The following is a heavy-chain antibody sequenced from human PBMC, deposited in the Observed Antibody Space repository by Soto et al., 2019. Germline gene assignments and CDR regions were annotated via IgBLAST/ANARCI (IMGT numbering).Heavy chain of an antibody. D-gene: IGHD1-1*01. CDR1: GFTFSSYA. Sequence: GGPLRLSCADSGFTFSSYAMSWVRQTPGKGLEWVSAISGSGGSTYYADSVKGRFTISRDNSKNTLYLQMNSLRVDDTAVYYCAKDRAGTTAFDYWGQGTLVTVSS. CDR3: AKDRAGTTAFDY. CDR2: ISGSGGST. V-gene: IGHV3-23*01. J-gene: IGHJ4*02.